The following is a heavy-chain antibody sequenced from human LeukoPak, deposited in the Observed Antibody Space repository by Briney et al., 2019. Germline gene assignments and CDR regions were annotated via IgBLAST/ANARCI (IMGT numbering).Heavy chain of an antibody. J-gene: IGHJ5*02. CDR3: ASSVGDSSSSNWFDP. CDR1: GFTVITNY. D-gene: IGHD6-6*01. CDR2: IYSGGST. Sequence: GGSLRLSCAASGFTVITNYMTWVRHAPGKGLEWVSVIYSGGSTYYADSVRGRFIISRDNSKNTLYLQMNSLRVEDTAVYYCASSVGDSSSSNWFDPWGQGTLVTVSS. V-gene: IGHV3-66*01.